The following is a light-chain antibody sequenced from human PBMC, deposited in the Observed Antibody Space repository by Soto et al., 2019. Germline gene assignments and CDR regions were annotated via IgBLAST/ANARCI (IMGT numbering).Light chain of an antibody. CDR1: QSVSNW. CDR2: KAS. Sequence: DIQMTQSPSTLSASVGDRVTITCRASQSVSNWLAWYQQKPGKAPKILIYKASTLKSGVPSRFSGSGSGTEFTLTISSLQPDDFATYYCQHYNSYSEAFGQGTKVELK. CDR3: QHYNSYSEA. J-gene: IGKJ1*01. V-gene: IGKV1-5*03.